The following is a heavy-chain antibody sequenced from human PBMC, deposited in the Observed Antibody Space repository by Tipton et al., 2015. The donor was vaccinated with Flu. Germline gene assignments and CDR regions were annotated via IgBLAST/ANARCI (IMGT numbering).Heavy chain of an antibody. CDR3: ARASGGSGYYFDAFDI. CDR1: GFTVSSNY. CDR2: IYSGGST. V-gene: IGHV3-53*01. Sequence: QLVQSGGGLIQPGGSLRLSCAASGFTVSSNYISWVRQAPGKGLEWVSVIYSGGSTYYADSVKGRFTISRDNSKNTLYLQMNSLRAEDTAVYYCARASGGSGYYFDAFDIWGQGTMVTVSS. J-gene: IGHJ3*02. D-gene: IGHD3-22*01.